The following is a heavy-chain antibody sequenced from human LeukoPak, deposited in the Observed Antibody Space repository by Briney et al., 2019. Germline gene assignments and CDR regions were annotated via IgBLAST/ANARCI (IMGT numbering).Heavy chain of an antibody. CDR2: LHPSGGSP. Sequence: ASVKVSCKASGYTFTNFYMHWVRQAPGQGLEWMGTLHPSGGSPTYGQKFQGRLTVTSDTSTNTVYMRLSSLRSDDTVVYYCARGEDFLTGYARIYYGMDVWGQGTTVTVSS. J-gene: IGHJ6*02. CDR1: GYTFTNFY. D-gene: IGHD3-9*01. V-gene: IGHV1-46*01. CDR3: ARGEDFLTGYARIYYGMDV.